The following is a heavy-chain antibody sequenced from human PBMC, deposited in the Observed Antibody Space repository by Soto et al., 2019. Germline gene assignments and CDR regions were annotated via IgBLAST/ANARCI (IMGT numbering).Heavy chain of an antibody. CDR2: INSDGSST. V-gene: IGHV3-74*01. J-gene: IGHJ3*02. CDR1: GFTFSSYW. D-gene: IGHD1-26*01. Sequence: GGSLRLSCAASGFTFSSYWMHWVRQAPGKGLVWVSRINSDGSSTSYADSVKGRFTISRDNAKNTLYLQVNSLRAEDTAVYYCARMWGATSVDAFDIWGQGTMVTVS. CDR3: ARMWGATSVDAFDI.